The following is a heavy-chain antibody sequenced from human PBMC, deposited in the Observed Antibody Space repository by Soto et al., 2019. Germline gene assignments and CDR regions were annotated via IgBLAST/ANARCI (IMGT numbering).Heavy chain of an antibody. V-gene: IGHV1-2*02. D-gene: IGHD3-3*01. CDR1: GYTFTGYY. CDR3: ARPYYDFWSGYYFVNWFDP. J-gene: IGHJ5*02. CDR2: INPNSGGT. Sequence: QVQLVQSGAEVKKPGASVKVSCKASGYTFTGYYMHWVRQAPGQGLEWMGWINPNSGGTNYAQKFQGRVTMTRDTSISTAYMELSRLRSDDTAVYYCARPYYDFWSGYYFVNWFDPWGQGTLVTVSS.